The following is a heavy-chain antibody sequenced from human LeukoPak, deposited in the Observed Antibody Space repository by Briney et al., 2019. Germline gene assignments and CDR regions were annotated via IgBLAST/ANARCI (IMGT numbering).Heavy chain of an antibody. CDR2: IGPYHGQT. J-gene: IGHJ5*02. CDR1: GYKFIDHG. Sequence: GASVKVSCKASGYKFIDHGISWVRQAPGQGLEWVGWIGPYHGQTQYAQNLEDRVTMTTDTSTSTAYLEIRSLRPDDTGIFYCARDAFLNLRFPDLWGQGTLLIVSS. CDR3: ARDAFLNLRFPDL. D-gene: IGHD5/OR15-5a*01. V-gene: IGHV1-18*01.